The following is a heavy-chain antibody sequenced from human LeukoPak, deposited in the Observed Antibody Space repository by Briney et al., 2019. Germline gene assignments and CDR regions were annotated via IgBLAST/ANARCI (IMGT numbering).Heavy chain of an antibody. D-gene: IGHD2-15*01. J-gene: IGHJ5*02. Sequence: ASVKVSCKASGYTFTSYGISWVRQAPGQGLEWMGCISAYNGNTNYAQKLQGRVTMTTDTSTSTAYMELRSLRSDDTAVYYCARVVVVAATQCWFDPWGQGTLVTVSS. CDR1: GYTFTSYG. CDR3: ARVVVVAATQCWFDP. V-gene: IGHV1-18*01. CDR2: ISAYNGNT.